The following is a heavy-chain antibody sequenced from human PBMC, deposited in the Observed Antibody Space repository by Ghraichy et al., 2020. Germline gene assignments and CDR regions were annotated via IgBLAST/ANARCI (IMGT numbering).Heavy chain of an antibody. V-gene: IGHV4-34*12. D-gene: IGHD2-21*02. Sequence: SETLSLTCAVSGGSFSGYYWTWIRQPPGKGLEWIGDIVYSGSTNYNPSLKSRVTISLDTSKRQFSLKVISVTAADTAVYFCARLPRTVVPGRDYWGQGTLVTVSS. CDR2: IVYSGST. CDR1: GGSFSGYY. CDR3: ARLPRTVVPGRDY. J-gene: IGHJ4*02.